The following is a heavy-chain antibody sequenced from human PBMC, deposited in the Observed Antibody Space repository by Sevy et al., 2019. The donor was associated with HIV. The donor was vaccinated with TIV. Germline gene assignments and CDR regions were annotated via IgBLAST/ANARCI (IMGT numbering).Heavy chain of an antibody. CDR2: IWYDGSNK. Sequence: GGSLRLSCAASGFTFSSYGMHWVRQAPGKGLEWVAVIWYDGSNKYYADSVKGRFTISRDNSKNTLYLQMNSLRAEDTAVYYCVRGPQATPQSGTSHWSSFDLWGQGSLVTVSS. J-gene: IGHJ4*02. CDR3: VRGPQATPQSGTSHWSSFDL. CDR1: GFTFSSYG. D-gene: IGHD1-26*01. V-gene: IGHV3-33*01.